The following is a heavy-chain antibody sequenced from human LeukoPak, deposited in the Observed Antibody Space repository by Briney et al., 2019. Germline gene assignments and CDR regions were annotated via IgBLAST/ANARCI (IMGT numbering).Heavy chain of an antibody. CDR2: ISGSGGST. CDR3: AKDLWGFVEVAAILDY. D-gene: IGHD2-15*01. J-gene: IGHJ4*02. Sequence: GGSLRLSCAASRFTFSSYAMSWVRQAPGKGLEWVSGISGSGGSTDYADSVKGRSTISRDNSKNTLYLQMNSLRAEDTAVYYCAKDLWGFVEVAAILDYWGQGTLVTVSS. CDR1: RFTFSSYA. V-gene: IGHV3-23*01.